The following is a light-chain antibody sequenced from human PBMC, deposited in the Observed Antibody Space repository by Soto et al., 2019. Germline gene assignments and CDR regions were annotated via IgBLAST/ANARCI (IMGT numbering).Light chain of an antibody. CDR3: QQFDSYPRT. CDR2: DAS. Sequence: AIQLTQSPSSLSASVGDRVTITCRASQGISSALAWYQQKPGKAPKLLIYDASSLESGVPSRFSGSGSGTDFTLTISSLQPDDFAAYYCQQFDSYPRTFGLGTKVEIK. CDR1: QGISSA. J-gene: IGKJ1*01. V-gene: IGKV1-13*02.